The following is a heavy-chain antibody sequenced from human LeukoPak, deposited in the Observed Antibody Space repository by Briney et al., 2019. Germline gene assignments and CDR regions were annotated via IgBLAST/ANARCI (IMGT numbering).Heavy chain of an antibody. D-gene: IGHD2-15*01. CDR1: GGPFSGYY. CDR3: ARGVLGRGDY. CDR2: INHSGST. V-gene: IGHV4-34*01. J-gene: IGHJ4*02. Sequence: SETLSLTCAVYGGPFSGYYWSWIRQPPGKGLEWIGEINHSGSTNYNPPLKSRVTISVDTSKNQFSLKLSSVTAADTAVYYCARGVLGRGDYWGQGTLVTVSS.